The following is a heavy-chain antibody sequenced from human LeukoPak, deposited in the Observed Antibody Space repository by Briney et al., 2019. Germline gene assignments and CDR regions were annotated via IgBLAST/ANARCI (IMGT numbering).Heavy chain of an antibody. CDR3: AKAASSSWPSYQYGMDV. V-gene: IGHV3-23*01. CDR2: ISGSGGST. J-gene: IGHJ6*02. CDR1: GFTFSSYA. Sequence: GGSLRLSCAASGFTFSSYAMSWVRQTPGKGLEWVSAISGSGGSTYYADSVKGRFTISKDNSKNTVYLQMNDLRVDDTAVYYCAKAASSSWPSYQYGMDVWGQGTTVTVSS. D-gene: IGHD6-13*01.